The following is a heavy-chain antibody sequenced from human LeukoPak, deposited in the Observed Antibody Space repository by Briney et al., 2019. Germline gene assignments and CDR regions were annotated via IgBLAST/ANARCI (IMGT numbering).Heavy chain of an antibody. CDR3: ARDAVDPKTAPHNRFDP. V-gene: IGHV3-33*08. J-gene: IGHJ5*02. CDR1: GFSFSTYG. Sequence: GGSLRLSCAASGFSFSTYGMHWVCQAPGKGLEWVAVIWNGGSDKRYADSVKGRFTVSRDNSKNTLYLKMNSLKGDDTAIYYCARDAVDPKTAPHNRFDPWGQGTLVTVSS. CDR2: IWNGGSDK.